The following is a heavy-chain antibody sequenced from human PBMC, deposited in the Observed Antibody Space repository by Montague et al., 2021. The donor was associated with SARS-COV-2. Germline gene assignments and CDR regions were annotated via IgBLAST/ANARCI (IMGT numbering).Heavy chain of an antibody. D-gene: IGHD4-11*01. Sequence: SETLSLTCTVSGGSISSYYWSWIRQPPGKGLEWIGRIYPSGSTKYNPSLKSRVTMSVDTSKNQFSLKLGSVTAADTAVYYCARDHMTRRFMVYYGMDVWGQGTTVTVSS. CDR3: ARDHMTRRFMVYYGMDV. CDR1: GGSISSYY. J-gene: IGHJ6*02. CDR2: IYPSGST. V-gene: IGHV4-4*07.